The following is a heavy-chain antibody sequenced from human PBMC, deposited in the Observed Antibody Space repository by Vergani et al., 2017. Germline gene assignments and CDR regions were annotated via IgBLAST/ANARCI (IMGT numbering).Heavy chain of an antibody. V-gene: IGHV4-59*11. CDR3: ARDGSGSYYNVRYYYGMDV. CDR1: FDSIRNLY. J-gene: IGHJ6*02. Sequence: QVQLQESGPGLVKSSETLSLTCSVSFDSIRNLYCNWIRQPPGKGLEWIGSIHYSENTNYNPSLKTRVTISVDKSKNQFSLKLSSVTAADTAVYYCARDGSGSYYNVRYYYGMDVWGQGTTVTVSS. D-gene: IGHD3-10*01. CDR2: IHYSENT.